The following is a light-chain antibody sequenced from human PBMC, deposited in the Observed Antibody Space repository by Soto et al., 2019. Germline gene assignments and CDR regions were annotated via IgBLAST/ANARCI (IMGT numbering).Light chain of an antibody. Sequence: QSVLTQPRSVSGSPGQSVTISCTGTSSDVGRYDYVSWYQQHPGKAPKLIIYDVSERPSGVPDRFSGSKFGNTASLTISGLQAEDEADYSCCSFAGSYTYVFXTGTKLTVL. J-gene: IGLJ1*01. CDR1: SSDVGRYDY. CDR3: CSFAGSYTYV. CDR2: DVS. V-gene: IGLV2-11*01.